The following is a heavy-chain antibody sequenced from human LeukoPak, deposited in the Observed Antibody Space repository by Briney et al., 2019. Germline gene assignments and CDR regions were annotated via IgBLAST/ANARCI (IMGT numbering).Heavy chain of an antibody. CDR3: TTGFFMS. D-gene: IGHD3-16*01. CDR2: IHYDGSNK. Sequence: GGSLRLSCAASGFTFSNYGMHWVRQAPGKGPDWVAFIHYDGSNKYYADSVKGRFTISGDYSKNTLYLQMNSLKTEDTAVYYCTTGFFMSWSQGTLVTVSS. CDR1: GFTFSNYG. V-gene: IGHV3-30*02. J-gene: IGHJ4*02.